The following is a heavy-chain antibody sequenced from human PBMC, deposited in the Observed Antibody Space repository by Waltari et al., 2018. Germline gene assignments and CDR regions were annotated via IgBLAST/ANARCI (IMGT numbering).Heavy chain of an antibody. CDR1: GFTFSGST. V-gene: IGHV3-73*01. Sequence: EVQVVESGGGLVQPGGSLKLACATSGFTFSGSTIHWVRQTSGKGLEWMGRIRTKPNSYATRYTGSVEGRFTISRDDSENTAYLQMSSLMTEDTAVYYCTGGAVTGTDFWGQGTLVTVSS. CDR2: IRTKPNSYAT. J-gene: IGHJ4*02. D-gene: IGHD6-13*01. CDR3: TGGAVTGTDF.